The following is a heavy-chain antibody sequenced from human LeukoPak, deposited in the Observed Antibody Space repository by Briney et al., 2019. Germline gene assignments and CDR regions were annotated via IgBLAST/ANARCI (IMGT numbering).Heavy chain of an antibody. J-gene: IGHJ3*02. Sequence: GGSLRLSCAASGFTFSSYWMHWVRQAPGKGLVWVSRINSDGRSTSYADSVTSRFTISRDNAKNTLYLKMNSLRAEDTAVYYCARDLVVVRAAPRGHDAFDIWGQGKMVTVSS. CDR1: GFTFSSYW. CDR3: ARDLVVVRAAPRGHDAFDI. V-gene: IGHV3-74*01. CDR2: INSDGRST. D-gene: IGHD2-2*01.